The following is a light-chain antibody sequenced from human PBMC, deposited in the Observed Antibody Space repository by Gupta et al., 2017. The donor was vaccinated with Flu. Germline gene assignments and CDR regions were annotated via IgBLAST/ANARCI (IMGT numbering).Light chain of an antibody. CDR1: SDVGGYNY. CDR3: TSYRNSNTPHVV. CDR2: EVT. V-gene: IGLV2-14*01. J-gene: IGLJ2*01. Sequence: SDVGGYNYVSWYQQHPGKAPKLIIFEVTNRPSGVSSRFSGSKSGNTASLTISGLQAEDEADYHCTSYRNSNTPHVVFGGGTKLTVL.